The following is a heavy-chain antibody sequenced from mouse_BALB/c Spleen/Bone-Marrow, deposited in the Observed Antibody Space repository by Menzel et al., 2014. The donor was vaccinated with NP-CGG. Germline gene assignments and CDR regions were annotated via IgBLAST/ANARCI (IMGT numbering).Heavy chain of an antibody. CDR2: INPYNGGS. Sequence: EVQLQQSGPELVKPGASMKISCKTSGYSFTDYTMNWVRQSHRENLEWIGLINPYNGGSTYNQKFKGTATLTVDRSSSTAYMELLSLTSDDSAVYYCARDGYGRYFDVWGAGTTVTVSS. CDR1: GYSFTDYT. J-gene: IGHJ1*01. V-gene: IGHV1-18*01. D-gene: IGHD2-2*01. CDR3: ARDGYGRYFDV.